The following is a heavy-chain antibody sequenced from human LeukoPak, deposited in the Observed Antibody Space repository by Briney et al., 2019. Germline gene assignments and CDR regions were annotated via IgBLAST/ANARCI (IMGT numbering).Heavy chain of an antibody. D-gene: IGHD3-22*01. CDR3: ARDRDSSGSEALGY. J-gene: IGHJ4*02. CDR1: GYTFTSYY. Sequence: ASVKVSCKASGYTFTSYYMHWVRQAPGQGLEWMGWINPNSGGTNYAQKFQGRVTMTRDTSISTAYMELSRLRSDDTAVYYCARDRDSSGSEALGYWGQGTLVTVSS. V-gene: IGHV1-2*02. CDR2: INPNSGGT.